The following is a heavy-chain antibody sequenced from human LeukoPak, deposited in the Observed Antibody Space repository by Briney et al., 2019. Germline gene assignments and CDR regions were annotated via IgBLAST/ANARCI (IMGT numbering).Heavy chain of an antibody. Sequence: GGSLRLSCTASTFTFSDYAMSWVRQAPGKRLEWVSTIHGGAEGTFYADAVKGRFTISRDNSKNTLYLQMYSLRAEDTAVYYCAKEVGARQPFDYWGQGTLVTVSS. D-gene: IGHD1-26*01. CDR2: IHGGAEGT. J-gene: IGHJ4*02. V-gene: IGHV3-23*01. CDR1: TFTFSDYA. CDR3: AKEVGARQPFDY.